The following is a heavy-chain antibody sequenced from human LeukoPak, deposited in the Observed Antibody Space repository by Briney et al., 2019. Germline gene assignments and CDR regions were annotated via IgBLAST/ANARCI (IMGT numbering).Heavy chain of an antibody. J-gene: IGHJ3*02. CDR2: ISAYNGNT. Sequence: ASVKVSCKASGYTFTDYYMHWVRQAPGQGLGWMGWISAYNGNTNYAQKLQGRVTMTTDTSTSTAYMELRSLRSDDTAVYYCARDSRWELPNDAFDIWGQGTMVTVSS. CDR1: GYTFTDYY. CDR3: ARDSRWELPNDAFDI. V-gene: IGHV1-18*04. D-gene: IGHD1-26*01.